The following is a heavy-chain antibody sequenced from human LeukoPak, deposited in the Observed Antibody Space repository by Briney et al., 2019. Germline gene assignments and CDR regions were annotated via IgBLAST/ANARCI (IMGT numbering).Heavy chain of an antibody. CDR2: ISSSSSHI. CDR1: GFTFSNAW. D-gene: IGHD2-2*02. CDR3: ARSPSCSSASCYTNY. V-gene: IGHV3-21*01. Sequence: GGSLRLSCAASGFTFSNAWMSWVRQAPGRGLEWVASISSSSSHIYYADSVKGRFTISRDNAKNSLYLQMNSLRAEDTAVYYCARSPSCSSASCYTNYWGQGTLVTVSS. J-gene: IGHJ4*02.